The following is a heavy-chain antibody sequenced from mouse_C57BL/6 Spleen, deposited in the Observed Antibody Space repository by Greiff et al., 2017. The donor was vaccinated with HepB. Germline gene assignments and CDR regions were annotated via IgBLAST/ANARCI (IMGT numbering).Heavy chain of an antibody. V-gene: IGHV5-4*01. J-gene: IGHJ4*01. CDR3: ARDRGDYYAMDY. CDR2: ISDGGSYT. CDR1: GFTFSSYA. D-gene: IGHD3-1*01. Sequence: EVQLVESGGGLVKPGGSLKLSCAASGFTFSSYAMSWVRQTPEKRLEWVATISDGGSYTYYPDNVKGRITISRDNAKNNLYLQMSHLKSEDTAMYYCARDRGDYYAMDYWGQGTSVTVSS.